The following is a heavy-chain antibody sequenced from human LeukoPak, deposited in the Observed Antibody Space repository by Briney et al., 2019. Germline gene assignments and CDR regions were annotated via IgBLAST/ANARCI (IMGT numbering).Heavy chain of an antibody. J-gene: IGHJ2*01. V-gene: IGHV4-59*01. CDR1: GESIRSSY. CDR3: AGHGVAAAVDAWYFDL. CDR2: LYYSGST. Sequence: SETLSLTCTVSGESIRSSYSSWIRQPPGKGLEWIGYLYYSGSTNYNPSLKSRVTISVDTSKNQFSLKLSSVTAADTAVYCCAGHGVAAAVDAWYFDLWGRGTLVTVSS. D-gene: IGHD2-2*01.